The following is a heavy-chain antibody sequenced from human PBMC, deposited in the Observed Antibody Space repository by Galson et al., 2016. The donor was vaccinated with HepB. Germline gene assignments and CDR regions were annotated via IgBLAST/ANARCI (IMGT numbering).Heavy chain of an antibody. D-gene: IGHD3-22*01. CDR3: VPGSSGYPGRALDI. CDR1: GFTFNNYW. CDR2: FSSDGIST. V-gene: IGHV3-74*01. J-gene: IGHJ3*02. Sequence: SLRLSCAVSGFTFNNYWMHWVRQAPGKGLVWVSRFSSDGISTDYADSVKGRFTISRDNYAKNKLYLQMNSLRAEDTAVYYCVPGSSGYPGRALDIWGQGTMVTVSS.